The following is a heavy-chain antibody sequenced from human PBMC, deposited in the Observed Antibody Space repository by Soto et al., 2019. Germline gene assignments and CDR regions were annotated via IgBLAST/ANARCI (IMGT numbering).Heavy chain of an antibody. D-gene: IGHD6-6*01. CDR3: ARDQVSRSLEYSSSSAAY. CDR1: GFTFSDYY. Sequence: GGSLRLSCAASGFTFSDYYMSWIRQAPGKGLEWVSYISSSGSTIYYADSVKGRFTISRDNAKNSLYLQMNSLRAEDTAVYYCARDQVSRSLEYSSSSAAYWGQGTLVTVSS. CDR2: ISSSGSTI. J-gene: IGHJ4*02. V-gene: IGHV3-11*01.